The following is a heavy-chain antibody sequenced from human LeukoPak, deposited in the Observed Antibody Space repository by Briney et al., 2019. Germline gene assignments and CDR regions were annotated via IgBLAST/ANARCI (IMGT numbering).Heavy chain of an antibody. Sequence: QAGGSLRLSCAASGFTFSSFWMSWVRQAPGKGLEWLANIKQDGSQKYYVDSVKGRFTISRDNAKNSLYLQMNSLRVDDTAVYYCATYYYSSGSGPDYWGQGTLVSVSS. CDR2: IKQDGSQK. J-gene: IGHJ4*02. CDR3: ATYYYSSGSGPDY. D-gene: IGHD3-10*01. CDR1: GFTFSSFW. V-gene: IGHV3-7*01.